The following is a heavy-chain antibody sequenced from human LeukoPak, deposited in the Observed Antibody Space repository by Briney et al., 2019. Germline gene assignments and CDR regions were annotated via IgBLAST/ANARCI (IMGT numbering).Heavy chain of an antibody. CDR1: GYTFTGYY. J-gene: IGHJ4*02. CDR3: ARGNDYSNYVGY. D-gene: IGHD4-11*01. CDR2: INPNGGGT. V-gene: IGHV1-2*02. Sequence: ASVKVSCKASGYTFTGYYMHWVRQAPGQGLEWMGWINPNGGGTNYAQKFQGRVTMTRDTSISTAYMELSRLRSDDTAVYYCARGNDYSNYVGYWGQGTLVTVSS.